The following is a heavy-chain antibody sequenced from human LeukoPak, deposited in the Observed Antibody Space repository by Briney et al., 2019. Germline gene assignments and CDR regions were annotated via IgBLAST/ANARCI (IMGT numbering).Heavy chain of an antibody. CDR3: ARVYGGNSTDY. D-gene: IGHD4-23*01. V-gene: IGHV4-4*09. Sequence: SETLSLTCTVSGGSISSYYWNWIRQPPGKGLQWIGHIYTSGGTNYNPSLKSRVTISVDTSKNQFSLKLSSVTAADTAVYYCARVYGGNSTDYWGQGTLVTVSS. CDR2: IYTSGGT. J-gene: IGHJ4*02. CDR1: GGSISSYY.